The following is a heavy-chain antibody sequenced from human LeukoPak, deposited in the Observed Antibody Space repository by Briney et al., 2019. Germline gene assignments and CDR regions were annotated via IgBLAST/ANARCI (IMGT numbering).Heavy chain of an antibody. CDR1: GFTFSSYA. CDR3: ARDYYDSSGYYPRGVYFDY. CDR2: ISGSGGST. V-gene: IGHV3-23*01. D-gene: IGHD3-22*01. Sequence: PGGSLRLSCAASGFTFSSYAMSWARQAPGKGLEWVSAISGSGGSTYYADSVKGRFTISRDNSKNTLYLQMNSLRAEDTAVYYCARDYYDSSGYYPRGVYFDYWGQGTLVTVSS. J-gene: IGHJ4*02.